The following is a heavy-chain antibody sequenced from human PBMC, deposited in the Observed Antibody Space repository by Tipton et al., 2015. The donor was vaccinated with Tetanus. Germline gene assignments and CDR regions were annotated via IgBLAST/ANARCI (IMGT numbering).Heavy chain of an antibody. Sequence: TLSLTCTVSGGSISSGDYYWSWIRRPPGKGPEWIGYVYSTATTYYNPSLKSRVTISLDRSKNQFSLKLTSVTAADTAVYYCATVGLVTASVKYWGQGTLVTVSS. CDR2: VYSTATT. CDR3: ATVGLVTASVKY. CDR1: GGSISSGDYY. V-gene: IGHV4-30-4*01. D-gene: IGHD2-21*02. J-gene: IGHJ4*01.